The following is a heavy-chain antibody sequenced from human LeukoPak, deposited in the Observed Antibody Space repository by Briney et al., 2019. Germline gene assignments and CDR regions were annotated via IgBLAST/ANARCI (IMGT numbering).Heavy chain of an antibody. CDR1: GYTFTSYG. Sequence: ASVKVSCKASGYTFTSYGISWVRQAPGQGLEWMGWISAYNGNTNYAQKLQGRVTMTTDTSTSTTYMELRSLRSDDTAVYYCARDRSITMVRGVITQYYYYGKDVWGQGTTVTVSS. J-gene: IGHJ6*02. D-gene: IGHD3-10*01. V-gene: IGHV1-18*01. CDR2: ISAYNGNT. CDR3: ARDRSITMVRGVITQYYYYGKDV.